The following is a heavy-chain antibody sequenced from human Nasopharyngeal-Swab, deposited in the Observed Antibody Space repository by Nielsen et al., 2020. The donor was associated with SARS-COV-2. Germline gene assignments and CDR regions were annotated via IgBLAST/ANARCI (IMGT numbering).Heavy chain of an antibody. V-gene: IGHV3-66*01. CDR1: GFTVSSNY. J-gene: IGHJ4*02. Sequence: GGSLRLSCAASGFTVSSNYMSWVRQAPGKGLEWVSVIYSGGSTYYADSVKGRFTISRDNSKNTLYLQMNSLRAEDTAVYYCARGRGYSYEVGVFDYWGQGTLVTVSS. D-gene: IGHD5-18*01. CDR2: IYSGGST. CDR3: ARGRGYSYEVGVFDY.